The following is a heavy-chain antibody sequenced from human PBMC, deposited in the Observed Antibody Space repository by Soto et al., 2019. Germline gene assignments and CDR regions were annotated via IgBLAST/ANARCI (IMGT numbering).Heavy chain of an antibody. Sequence: SETLSLTCVVSGGSITSYHWSWIRQFPGKGLEWIAYTAYTGNTNYNPSLKSRVTISMDTSKNQVSLKLTSVTAADTAVYYCARDDHIVVVPTSLGAMDVWGQGTTVTVSS. CDR3: ARDDHIVVVPTSLGAMDV. CDR1: GGSITSYH. CDR2: TAYTGNT. J-gene: IGHJ6*02. V-gene: IGHV4-59*01. D-gene: IGHD2-2*01.